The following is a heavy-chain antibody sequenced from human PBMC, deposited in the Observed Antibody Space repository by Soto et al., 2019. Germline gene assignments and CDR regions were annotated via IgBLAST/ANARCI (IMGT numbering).Heavy chain of an antibody. CDR2: IYPGDSYT. Sequence: GESLKISCKGSGYSFTSYWISWVRQMPGKGLEWMGIIYPGDSYTSYSPSFQGQVTISADKSISTAYLQWSSLKASDTAMYYCARHQGYQLLSLWFDPWGQGTLVTVSS. V-gene: IGHV5-51*01. CDR3: ARHQGYQLLSLWFDP. J-gene: IGHJ5*02. D-gene: IGHD2-2*01. CDR1: GYSFTSYW.